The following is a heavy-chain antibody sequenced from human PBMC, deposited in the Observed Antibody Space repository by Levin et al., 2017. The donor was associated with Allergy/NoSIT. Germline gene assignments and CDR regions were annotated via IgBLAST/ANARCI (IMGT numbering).Heavy chain of an antibody. V-gene: IGHV3-48*01. D-gene: IGHD3-16*01. CDR1: GFTFSTYG. CDR3: ARNDQGALDY. CDR2: ISGSSSTI. Sequence: GESLKISCAASGFTFSTYGMHWVRQAPGKGLEWVSYISGSSSTIYYVDSVKGRFTISRDKAKNSLYLQMNSLSAEDTAVYYCARNDQGALDYWGQGTLVTVSS. J-gene: IGHJ4*02.